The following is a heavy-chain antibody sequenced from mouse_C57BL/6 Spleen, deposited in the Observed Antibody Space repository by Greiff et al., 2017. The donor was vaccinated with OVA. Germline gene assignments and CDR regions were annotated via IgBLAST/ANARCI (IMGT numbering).Heavy chain of an antibody. J-gene: IGHJ2*01. CDR3: ASQYYGSLDY. CDR2: ISDGGSYT. CDR1: GFTFSSYA. D-gene: IGHD1-1*01. Sequence: EVKLVESGGGLVKPGGSLKLSCAASGFTFSSYAMSWVRQTPEKRLAWVATISDGGSYTYYPDNVKGRFTISRDNAKNNLYLQMSHLKSEDTAMYYCASQYYGSLDYWGQGTTLTVSS. V-gene: IGHV5-4*03.